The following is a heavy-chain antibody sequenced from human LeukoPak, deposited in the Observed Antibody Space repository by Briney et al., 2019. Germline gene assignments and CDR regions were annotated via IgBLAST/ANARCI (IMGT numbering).Heavy chain of an antibody. CDR3: AKERITMIVVVIPDAFDI. CDR2: ISGSGGST. Sequence: GGSLRLSCAASGFTFSSYAMSWVRQAPGKGLEWVSAISGSGGSTYYADSVKGRFTISRDNSKNTLYLQMNSLGAEDTAVYYCAKERITMIVVVIPDAFDIWGQGTMVTVSS. CDR1: GFTFSSYA. V-gene: IGHV3-23*01. D-gene: IGHD3-22*01. J-gene: IGHJ3*02.